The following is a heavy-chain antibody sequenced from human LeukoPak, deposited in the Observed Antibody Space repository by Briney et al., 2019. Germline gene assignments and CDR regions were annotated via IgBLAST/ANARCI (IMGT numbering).Heavy chain of an antibody. V-gene: IGHV1-18*03. CDR2: ISGSNGNT. CDR3: ARDRDRMVQGVTALFDY. Sequence: ASVKVSCKTSGYTFTTYGISWVRQAPGQGLEWMGWISGSNGNTKYAQKVQGRVTMTTDTSTTTAYMEVRSLRSDDMAVYYCARDRDRMVQGVTALFDYWGQVTLVTVSS. J-gene: IGHJ4*02. CDR1: GYTFTTYG. D-gene: IGHD3-10*01.